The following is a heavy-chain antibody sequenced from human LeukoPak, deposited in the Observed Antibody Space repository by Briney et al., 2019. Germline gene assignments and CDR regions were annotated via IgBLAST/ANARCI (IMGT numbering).Heavy chain of an antibody. J-gene: IGHJ4*02. V-gene: IGHV1-2*02. Sequence: ASVKVSCKSSGYTFTAYYIHWVRQAPGQGLEWMGWIDTNTGATKYAQKFQGRVTITRDTSTGTAYMELSSLISGDTALYYCASEAFCAGGSCNVQRVASWGPGTLVTVSS. D-gene: IGHD2-8*02. CDR1: GYTFTAYY. CDR2: IDTNTGAT. CDR3: ASEAFCAGGSCNVQRVAS.